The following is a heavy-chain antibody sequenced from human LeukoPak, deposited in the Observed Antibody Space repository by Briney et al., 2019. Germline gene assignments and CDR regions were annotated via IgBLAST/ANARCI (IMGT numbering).Heavy chain of an antibody. J-gene: IGHJ3*02. V-gene: IGHV1-24*01. Sequence: GASVKVSCKVSGYTLTELSMHWVRQAPGKGLEWMGGFDPEDGETIYAQKFQGRVTMTEDTSTDTAYMELSSLRSEDTAVYYCATDSSANYCTNGVCSAFDIWGQGTMVTVSS. D-gene: IGHD2-8*01. CDR1: GYTLTELS. CDR2: FDPEDGET. CDR3: ATDSSANYCTNGVCSAFDI.